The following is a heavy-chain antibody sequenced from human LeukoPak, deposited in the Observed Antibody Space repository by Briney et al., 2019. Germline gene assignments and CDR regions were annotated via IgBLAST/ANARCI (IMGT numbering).Heavy chain of an antibody. Sequence: GGSLRLSCAASGFTFSSYSMNWVRQAPGKGLEWVSSISSSSSYIYYADSVKGRFTISRDNAKNSLYLQMNSLRAEDTAVYYCARDLGGWLVVPAALGHAFDIWGQGTMVTVSS. V-gene: IGHV3-21*01. D-gene: IGHD2-2*01. CDR2: ISSSSSYI. CDR1: GFTFSSYS. CDR3: ARDLGGWLVVPAALGHAFDI. J-gene: IGHJ3*02.